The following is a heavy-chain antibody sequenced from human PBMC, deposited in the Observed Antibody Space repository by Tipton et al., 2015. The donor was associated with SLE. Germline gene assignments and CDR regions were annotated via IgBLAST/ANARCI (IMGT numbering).Heavy chain of an antibody. J-gene: IGHJ6*03. D-gene: IGHD3/OR15-3a*01. CDR1: GFTFSNYE. V-gene: IGHV3-48*03. CDR2: ISSAGNAI. Sequence: SLRLSCATSGFTFSNYEMNWVRQAPGKGLEWVSYISSAGNAIYYADSVRGRFTISRDNAKNSLYLQMSSLRGEDADLYYCARGPALDSTGYYMDVWGKGTAVTVSS. CDR3: ARGPALDSTGYYMDV.